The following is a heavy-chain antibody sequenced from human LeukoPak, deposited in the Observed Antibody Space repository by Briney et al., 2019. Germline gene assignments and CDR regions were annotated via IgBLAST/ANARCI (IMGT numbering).Heavy chain of an antibody. CDR2: IKPDGSST. D-gene: IGHD3-3*01. V-gene: IGHV3-74*01. J-gene: IGHJ4*02. CDR3: ARSRYDVVYFDY. CDR1: GFTFSSYW. Sequence: PGGSLRLSCAASGFTFSSYWMHWVRQAPGKGLVWVSDIKPDGSSTSYADSVKGRFTISRDNAKNSLYLQMNSLRAEDTAVYFCARSRYDVVYFDYWGQGALVTVSS.